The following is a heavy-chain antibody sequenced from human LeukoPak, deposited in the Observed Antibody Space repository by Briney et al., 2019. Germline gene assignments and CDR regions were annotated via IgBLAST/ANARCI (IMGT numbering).Heavy chain of an antibody. J-gene: IGHJ6*03. V-gene: IGHV3-48*04. CDR3: ASQGAALYYYYMDV. Sequence: PGGSLRLSCAASGFTFSSYSMNWVRQAPGKGLEWVSYISSSSSTIYYADSVKGRFTISRDSAKNPLYLQMNSLRAEDTAVYYCASQGAALYYYYMDVWGKGTTVTVSS. D-gene: IGHD3-16*01. CDR2: ISSSSSTI. CDR1: GFTFSSYS.